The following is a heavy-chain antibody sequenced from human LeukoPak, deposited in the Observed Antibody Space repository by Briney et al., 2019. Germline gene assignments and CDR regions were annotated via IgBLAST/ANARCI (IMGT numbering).Heavy chain of an antibody. CDR3: ARGRVVVAATPTNWFDP. CDR2: INHSGST. CDR1: GGSFSGYY. J-gene: IGHJ5*02. D-gene: IGHD2-15*01. V-gene: IGHV4-34*01. Sequence: PSETLSLTCAVYGGSFSGYYWSWIRQPPGKGLEYIGEINHSGSTNYNPSLKSRVTISVDTSKNQFSLKLSSVTAADTAVYYCARGRVVVAATPTNWFDPWGQGTLVTVSS.